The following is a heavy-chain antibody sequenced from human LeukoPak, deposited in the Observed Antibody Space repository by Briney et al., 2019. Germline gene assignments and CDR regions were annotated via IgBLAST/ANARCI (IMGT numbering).Heavy chain of an antibody. Sequence: GGSLRLSCSASGFTFSSYAMHWVRQAPGKGLVWVSFIDSTGSTYYADSVKGRFTISRDNSKNTLYLQMNSLRAEDTAVYYCAREWVVVVPAAMGGYYYGMDVWGQGTTVTVSS. CDR2: IDSTGST. CDR3: AREWVVVVPAAMGGYYYGMDV. J-gene: IGHJ6*02. CDR1: GFTFSSYA. V-gene: IGHV3-NL1*01. D-gene: IGHD2-2*01.